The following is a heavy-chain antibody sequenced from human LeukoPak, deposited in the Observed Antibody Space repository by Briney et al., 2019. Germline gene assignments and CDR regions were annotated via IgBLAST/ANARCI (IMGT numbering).Heavy chain of an antibody. D-gene: IGHD6-13*01. V-gene: IGHV4-34*01. Sequence: KPSETLSLTCAVYGGSFSGYYWSWIRQPPGKGLEWIGKINHSGSTNYNPSLKSRVTISVDTSKNQFSLKLSSVTAADTAVYYCAREDSRGFDYWGQGTLVTVSS. J-gene: IGHJ4*02. CDR1: GGSFSGYY. CDR3: AREDSRGFDY. CDR2: INHSGST.